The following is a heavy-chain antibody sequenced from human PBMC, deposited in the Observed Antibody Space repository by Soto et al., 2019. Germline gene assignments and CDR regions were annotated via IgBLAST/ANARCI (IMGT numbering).Heavy chain of an antibody. Sequence: VQLVESGGGLVQPGGSLRLPCAASGFTFSTYWMTWVRQPPGKGLEWVASINQDGSERYYVDSVRGRFTISRDNAKNSLYLQMNSLRAEDTAMYYCVWGGNVFVYWGQGTLVTFSP. CDR2: INQDGSER. CDR3: VWGGNVFVY. J-gene: IGHJ4*02. D-gene: IGHD1-1*01. V-gene: IGHV3-7*04. CDR1: GFTFSTYW.